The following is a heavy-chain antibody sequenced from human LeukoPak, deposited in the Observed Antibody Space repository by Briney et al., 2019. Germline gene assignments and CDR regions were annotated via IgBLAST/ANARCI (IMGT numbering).Heavy chain of an antibody. J-gene: IGHJ6*04. CDR1: GFTFSNYA. D-gene: IGHD2-15*01. CDR2: ISGSGDNT. Sequence: GGSLRLSCAASGFTFSNYAMSWVRQAPGKGLEWVSAISGSGDNTYYADSVKGRFTVSRDNSKNTLYVQMKSLRAEDTAVYYCAKAPVTTCRGAFCYPFDYWGKGTTVTVSS. V-gene: IGHV3-23*01. CDR3: AKAPVTTCRGAFCYPFDY.